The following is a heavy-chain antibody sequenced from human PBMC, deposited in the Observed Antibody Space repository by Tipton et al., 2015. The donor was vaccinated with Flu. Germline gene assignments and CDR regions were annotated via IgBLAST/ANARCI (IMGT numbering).Heavy chain of an antibody. D-gene: IGHD5-18*01. J-gene: IGHJ3*02. CDR3: ARETGWGYSYASHGPHFDI. V-gene: IGHV4-59*01. Sequence: GLVKPSETLSLSCAVSGGSLDSYYWSWIRQPPGKGLEYIGYIFYSGSTNYNPSLKSRVTISVDTTKNQFSLKLSSVTAADTAVYYCARETGWGYSYASHGPHFDIWGQGTMVTVSS. CDR2: IFYSGST. CDR1: GGSLDSYY.